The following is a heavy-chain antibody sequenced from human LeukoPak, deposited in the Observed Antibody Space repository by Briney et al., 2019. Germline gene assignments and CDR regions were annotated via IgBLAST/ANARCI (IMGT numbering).Heavy chain of an antibody. V-gene: IGHV3-33*01. J-gene: IGHJ6*02. Sequence: GESLKISCAASGFTFSSYGMHWVRQAPGKALEWVAVIWYDGSNKYYADSVKGRFTISRDNSKNTLYLQMNSLRAEDTAVYYCARGFTGQSYYYGMDVWGQGTTVTVSS. CDR2: IWYDGSNK. CDR1: GFTFSSYG. CDR3: ARGFTGQSYYYGMDV. D-gene: IGHD3-16*01.